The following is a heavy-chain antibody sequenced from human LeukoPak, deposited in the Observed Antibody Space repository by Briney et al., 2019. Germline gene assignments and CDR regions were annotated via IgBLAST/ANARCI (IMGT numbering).Heavy chain of an antibody. D-gene: IGHD6-19*01. CDR3: ARPVAGTAYDY. J-gene: IGHJ4*02. CDR1: GGTFSSYA. V-gene: IGHV1-2*06. Sequence: GASVKVSCKASGGTFSSYAISWVRQAPGQGLEWMGRINPNSGGTNYAQKFQGRVTMTRDTSISTAYMELSRLRSDDTAVYYCARPVAGTAYDYWGQGTLVTVSS. CDR2: INPNSGGT.